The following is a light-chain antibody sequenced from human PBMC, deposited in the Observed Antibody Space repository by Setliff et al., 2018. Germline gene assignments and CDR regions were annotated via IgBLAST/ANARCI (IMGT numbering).Light chain of an antibody. Sequence: QSALTQPPSASGSPGQSLTISCTGTSNDIGAYKFVSWYQQHPGKPPRLIIYEVTKRPSGVPERFSGSKSGNTASLTVSGLQAEDEADYYCSSYTNTRTAYVFGTGTKVTVL. CDR3: SSYTNTRTAYV. CDR2: EVT. CDR1: SNDIGAYKF. J-gene: IGLJ1*01. V-gene: IGLV2-8*01.